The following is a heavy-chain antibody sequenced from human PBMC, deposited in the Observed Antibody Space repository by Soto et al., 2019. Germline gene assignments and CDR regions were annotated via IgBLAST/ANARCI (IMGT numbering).Heavy chain of an antibody. CDR1: GGTFSSYA. V-gene: IGHV1-69*01. Sequence: QVQLVQSGAEVKKPGSSVKVSCKASGGTFSSYAISWVRQAPGQGLEGRGGIIPIFGTANYAQKFQGRVTITADESTSTAYMELSSLRSEDTAVYYCARSRGVTMPLDYYYGMDVWGQGTTVTVSS. J-gene: IGHJ6*02. CDR2: IIPIFGTA. D-gene: IGHD2-2*01. CDR3: ARSRGVTMPLDYYYGMDV.